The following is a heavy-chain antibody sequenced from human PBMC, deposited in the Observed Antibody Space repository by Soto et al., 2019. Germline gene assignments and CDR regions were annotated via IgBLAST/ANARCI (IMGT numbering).Heavy chain of an antibody. CDR2: IYWNDDK. D-gene: IGHD2-15*01. J-gene: IGHJ2*01. V-gene: IGHV2-5*01. CDR1: GFSLSTSGVG. CDR3: ARVSLDIVVVVAATPWYFDL. Sequence: QITLKESGPTLVKPTQTLTLTCTFSGFSLSTSGVGVGWIRQPPGKALEWLALIYWNDDKRYSPSLKSRLTITNDTSKIQVVLTMTNMDPVDTATYYCARVSLDIVVVVAATPWYFDLWGRGTLVTVSS.